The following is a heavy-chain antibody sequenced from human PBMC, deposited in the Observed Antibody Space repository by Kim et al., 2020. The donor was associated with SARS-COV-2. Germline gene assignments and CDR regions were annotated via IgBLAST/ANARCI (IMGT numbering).Heavy chain of an antibody. CDR2: IYPGDSDT. CDR3: ARQLSSSWYDSYFQH. J-gene: IGHJ1*01. D-gene: IGHD6-13*01. Sequence: GESLKISCKGSGYSFTSYWIGWVRQMPGKGLEWMGIIYPGDSDTRYSPSFQGQVTISADKSISTAYLQWSSLKASDTAMYYCARQLSSSWYDSYFQHWGQGTLVTVSS. CDR1: GYSFTSYW. V-gene: IGHV5-51*01.